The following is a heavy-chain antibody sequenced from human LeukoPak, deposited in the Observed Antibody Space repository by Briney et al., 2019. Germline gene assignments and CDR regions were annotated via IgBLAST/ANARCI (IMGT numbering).Heavy chain of an antibody. V-gene: IGHV4-30-2*01. CDR2: IYPRGST. D-gene: IGHD7-27*01. J-gene: IGHJ4*02. CDR1: GGSISSGSYS. Sequence: PSETLSLTCAVSGGSISSGSYSWSWIRQPPGKGLEWIGYIYPRGSTYYNPSLKSRVILSLDKSANQFSLNLSSVAAADTAVYYCARFSPRAMGNYLDFWGQGTLVTVSS. CDR3: ARFSPRAMGNYLDF.